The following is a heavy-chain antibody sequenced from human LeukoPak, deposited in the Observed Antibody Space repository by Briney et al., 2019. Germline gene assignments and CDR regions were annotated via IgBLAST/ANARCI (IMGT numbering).Heavy chain of an antibody. D-gene: IGHD1-1*01. Sequence: PGGSQRLSCAASGFAFSSYVINWVRQAPGKGLEWVSAIGGTGRTYYADPVEGRFTISRDNSKNTVFLQMNSLRAEDTAIFYCAKDMTTRGAFDIWGQGTMVTVSS. V-gene: IGHV3-23*01. CDR1: GFAFSSYV. J-gene: IGHJ3*02. CDR3: AKDMTTRGAFDI. CDR2: IGGTGRT.